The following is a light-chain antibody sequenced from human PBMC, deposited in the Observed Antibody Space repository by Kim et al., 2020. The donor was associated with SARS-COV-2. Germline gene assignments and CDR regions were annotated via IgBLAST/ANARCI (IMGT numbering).Light chain of an antibody. J-gene: IGKJ4*01. V-gene: IGKV3-20*01. CDR2: ATS. CDR3: QQYGRSPRVT. Sequence: IVLTQSPGTLSLSPGERGTLSCRASQSVTSNNLAWYQQKGGQAPRLLIYATSSRAAGVPDRFSGSGSGTDFTLTISRLEPEDSAVYYCQQYGRSPRVTFGGGTKVDIK. CDR1: QSVTSNN.